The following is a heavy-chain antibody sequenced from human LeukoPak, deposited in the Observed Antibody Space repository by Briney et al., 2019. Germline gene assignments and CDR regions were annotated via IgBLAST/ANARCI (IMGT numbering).Heavy chain of an antibody. V-gene: IGHV3-53*01. D-gene: IGHD2-15*01. CDR2: IYSGGTT. J-gene: IGHJ6*03. CDR1: GFTVSSNY. Sequence: GGSLRLSCAASGFTVSSNYMSWVRQAPGKGLEWVSVIYSGGTTYYADSVKGRFTISRDNSKNTLYLQMNSLRAEDTAVYYCAKNGDRGAYCSGGSCYPYYYYYMDVWGKGTTVTISS. CDR3: AKNGDRGAYCSGGSCYPYYYYYMDV.